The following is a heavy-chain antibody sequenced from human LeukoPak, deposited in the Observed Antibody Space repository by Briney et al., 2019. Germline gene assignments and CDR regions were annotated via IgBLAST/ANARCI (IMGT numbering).Heavy chain of an antibody. J-gene: IGHJ5*02. V-gene: IGHV1-2*02. CDR3: ARAEILAEKNWFDP. CDR2: INPNSGGT. CDR1: GYTFTGYY. D-gene: IGHD6-13*01. Sequence: GASVKVSCKASGYTFTGYYMHWVRQAPGQGLEWMGWINPNSGGTNYAQKFQGRVTMTRDTSISTAYMELSRLRSDDTAVYYCARAEILAEKNWFDPWGQGTLVTVSS.